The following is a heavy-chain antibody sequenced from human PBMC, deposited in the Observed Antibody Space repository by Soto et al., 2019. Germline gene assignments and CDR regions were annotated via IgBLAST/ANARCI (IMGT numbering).Heavy chain of an antibody. CDR2: IYYSGST. CDR3: ARVAKGSGYPFVGY. V-gene: IGHV4-31*03. Sequence: SETLSLTCTVSGGSISSGGYYWSWIRQHPGKGLEWIGYIYYSGSTYYNPSLKSRVTISVDTSKNQFSLKLSSVTAADTAVYYCARVAKGSGYPFVGYWGQGTLVTVSS. J-gene: IGHJ4*02. D-gene: IGHD3-22*01. CDR1: GGSISSGGYY.